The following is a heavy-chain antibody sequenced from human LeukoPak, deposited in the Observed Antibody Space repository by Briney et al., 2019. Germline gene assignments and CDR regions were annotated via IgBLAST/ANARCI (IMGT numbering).Heavy chain of an antibody. CDR1: GGSFSGYY. J-gene: IGHJ4*02. Sequence: SETLSLTCAVYGGSFSGYYWSWIRQPPGKGLEWIGEINHSGSTNYNPSLKSRVTISVDTSKNQFSPKLSSVTAADTAVYYCASSYGGNSGYWGQGTLVTVSS. CDR2: INHSGST. D-gene: IGHD4-23*01. CDR3: ASSYGGNSGY. V-gene: IGHV4-34*01.